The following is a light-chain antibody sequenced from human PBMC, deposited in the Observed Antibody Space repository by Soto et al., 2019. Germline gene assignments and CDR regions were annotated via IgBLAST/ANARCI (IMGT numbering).Light chain of an antibody. Sequence: QSVLAQPASVSGSPGQSITISCNGTSGFVGSFSLVSWYQQHPGKAPKVMISEGHRRPSGVPDRFSGSTSVNSASLTISGLQADDEADYYCTSFAPGSIYVFGSGTKVTVL. J-gene: IGLJ1*01. CDR2: EGH. CDR3: TSFAPGSIYV. V-gene: IGLV2-14*02. CDR1: SGFVGSFSL.